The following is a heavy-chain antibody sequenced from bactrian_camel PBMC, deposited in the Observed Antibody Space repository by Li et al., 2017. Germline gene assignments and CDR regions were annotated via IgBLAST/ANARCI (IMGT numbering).Heavy chain of an antibody. Sequence: VQLVESGGGSVQAGGSLRLSCTTTGSWYNFYCLVWFRQAPGKEREGVATIDRNGSARYAEVVKGRFTISEDDAKNTVYLQMNSLKPEDTATYYCAADLVTDEPSLVEREYYYWGQGTQVTVS. J-gene: IGHJ4*01. D-gene: IGHD1*01. V-gene: IGHV3S53*01. CDR1: GSWYNFYC. CDR2: IDRNGSA. CDR3: AADLVTDEPSLVEREYYY.